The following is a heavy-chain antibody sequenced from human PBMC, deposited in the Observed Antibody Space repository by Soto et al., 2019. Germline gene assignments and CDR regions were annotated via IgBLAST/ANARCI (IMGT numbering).Heavy chain of an antibody. J-gene: IGHJ3*02. CDR2: IDTRGGSA. CDR1: GYTFTRYN. CDR3: ARDLPRDLVRGAFDI. Sequence: QAQLVQSGAEVKKPGASANISCKASGYTFTRYNIHWVRQAPGQGLEWMGIIDTRGGSADYTQRFLGRVTMPRDTSTGTVYMELSSLGSEDTAVYYCARDLPRDLVRGAFDIWGQGTMVTVSS. D-gene: IGHD3-10*01. V-gene: IGHV1-46*01.